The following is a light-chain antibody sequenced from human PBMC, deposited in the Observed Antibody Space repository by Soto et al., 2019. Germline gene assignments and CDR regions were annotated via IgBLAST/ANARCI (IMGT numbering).Light chain of an antibody. Sequence: EIVLTQSPGTLSLSPGERATLSCRARQSVSSSYLAWYQHKPGQAPRLLIYGASSRATGIPDRFSGSGSGTDFTLTISRLEPEDFAVYYCQQYGSSPHTFVQGTKLEIK. CDR1: QSVSSSY. V-gene: IGKV3-20*01. J-gene: IGKJ2*01. CDR2: GAS. CDR3: QQYGSSPHT.